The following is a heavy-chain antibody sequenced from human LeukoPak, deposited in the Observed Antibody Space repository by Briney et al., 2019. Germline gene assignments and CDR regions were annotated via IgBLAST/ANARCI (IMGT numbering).Heavy chain of an antibody. CDR2: IIPIFGTA. J-gene: IGHJ3*02. D-gene: IGHD4-17*01. V-gene: IGHV1-69*06. CDR3: ARIQDYGDPGDAFDI. Sequence: AASVKVSCKASGGTFSSYAISRVRQAPGQGLEWMGGIIPIFGTANYAQKFQGRVTITADKSTSTAYMELSSLRSEDTAVYYCARIQDYGDPGDAFDIWGQGTMVTVSS. CDR1: GGTFSSYA.